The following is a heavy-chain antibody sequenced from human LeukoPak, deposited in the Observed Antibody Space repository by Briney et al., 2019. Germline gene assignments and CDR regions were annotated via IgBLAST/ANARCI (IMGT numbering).Heavy chain of an antibody. CDR1: GYGFTSYY. D-gene: IGHD6-19*01. V-gene: IGHV1-2*02. CDR2: INPNSGVT. J-gene: IGHJ5*02. CDR3: ARGRGGSGLPNWFDP. Sequence: GASVKVSCKAFGYGFTSYYIHWVRQAPGQGLEWMGWINPNSGVTNYAQKFQGGVTMTSDTSISTAYMQLSSLRSDDTAVYYCARGRGGSGLPNWFDPWGQGTLVTVSS.